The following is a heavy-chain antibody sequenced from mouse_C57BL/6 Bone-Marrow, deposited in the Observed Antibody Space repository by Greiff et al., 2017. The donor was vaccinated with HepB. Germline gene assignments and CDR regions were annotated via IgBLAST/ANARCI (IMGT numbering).Heavy chain of an antibody. J-gene: IGHJ2*01. CDR1: GYTFNSYW. V-gene: IGHV1-7*01. Sequence: QVHVKQSGAELAKPGASVKLSCKASGYTFNSYWMHWVKQRPGQGLEWIGYINPSSGYTKYNQKFKDKATLTADKSSSTAYMQLSSLTYEDSAVYYCAYYYGSSYDFDYWGQGTTLTVSS. CDR3: AYYYGSSYDFDY. D-gene: IGHD1-1*01. CDR2: INPSSGYT.